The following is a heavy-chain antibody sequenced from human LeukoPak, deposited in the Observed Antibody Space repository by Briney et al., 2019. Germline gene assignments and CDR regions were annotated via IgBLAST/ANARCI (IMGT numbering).Heavy chain of an antibody. CDR1: GFTFSSYW. Sequence: PGGSLRLSCAASGFTFSSYWMSWVRQAPGKGLEWVANIKQDGSEKYYVDSVKGRFTISRDNAKNSLYLQMNSLRAEDTAVYYCARGRYSYGYNIDVWGKGTTVTVSS. V-gene: IGHV3-7*01. J-gene: IGHJ6*03. D-gene: IGHD5-18*01. CDR2: IKQDGSEK. CDR3: ARGRYSYGYNIDV.